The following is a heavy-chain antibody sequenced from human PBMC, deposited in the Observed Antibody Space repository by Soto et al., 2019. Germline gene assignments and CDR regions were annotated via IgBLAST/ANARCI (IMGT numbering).Heavy chain of an antibody. CDR3: ARTTAVPNTLRSRYYFDY. CDR2: IYYSGTT. CDR1: GASVSDKTFY. V-gene: IGHV4-61*01. Sequence: PSETLSLTCSVSGASVSDKTFYWSWLRQSPGKGLEWIGYIYYSGTTNYNPSLKGRFTISVDTSKNQFSLRLNSVAAADTALYYCARTTAVPNTLRSRYYFDYWGPGMLVTVSS. J-gene: IGHJ4*02. D-gene: IGHD4-17*01.